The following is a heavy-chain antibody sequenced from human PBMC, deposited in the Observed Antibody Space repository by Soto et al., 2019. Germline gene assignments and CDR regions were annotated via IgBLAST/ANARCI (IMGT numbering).Heavy chain of an antibody. CDR1: GDSINSSAYY. J-gene: IGHJ4*02. CDR2: IYYSGTT. D-gene: IGHD3-9*01. CDR3: ASLARTGFDY. Sequence: QLQLQESGPGLVKPSETLSLTCTVSGDSINSSAYYWGWIRQPPGKGLEWIANIYYSGTTYSNPSLKSRITMSVDTSNNQFPLKLSSVTAADTAVYYCASLARTGFDYWGQGTLVTVSS. V-gene: IGHV4-39*01.